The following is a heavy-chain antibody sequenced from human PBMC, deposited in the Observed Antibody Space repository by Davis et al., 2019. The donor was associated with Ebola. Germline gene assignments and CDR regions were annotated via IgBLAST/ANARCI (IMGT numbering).Heavy chain of an antibody. V-gene: IGHV3-30*02. D-gene: IGHD2-8*02. J-gene: IGHJ4*02. Sequence: GESLKISCAASGFRFSRYGMYWVRQAPGKGPEWVTFIRYNGGGEKYADSVKGRFTISRDNSRNTLDLQMNSLSVEGTAVYYCAVVYDNIVQWGQGTLVTVSS. CDR2: IRYNGGGE. CDR3: AVVYDNIVQ. CDR1: GFRFSRYG.